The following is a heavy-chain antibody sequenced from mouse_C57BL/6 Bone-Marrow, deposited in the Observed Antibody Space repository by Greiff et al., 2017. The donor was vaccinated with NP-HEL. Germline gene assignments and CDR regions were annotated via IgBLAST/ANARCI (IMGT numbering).Heavy chain of an antibody. CDR2: IYPGDGDT. Sequence: VQVVESGPELVKPGASVKISCKASGYAFSSSWMNWVKQRPGKGLEWIGRIYPGDGDTNYNGKFKGKATLTADKSSSTAYMQLSSLTSEDSAVYVCARPYDYDDGAWFAYWGQGTLVTVSA. CDR3: ARPYDYDDGAWFAY. V-gene: IGHV1-82*01. J-gene: IGHJ3*01. CDR1: GYAFSSSW. D-gene: IGHD2-4*01.